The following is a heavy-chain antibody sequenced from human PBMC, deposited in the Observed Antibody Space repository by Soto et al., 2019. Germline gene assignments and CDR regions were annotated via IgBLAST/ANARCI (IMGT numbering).Heavy chain of an antibody. Sequence: SETLSLTCTVSGGSISSYYWTWIRQPPGKGLEWIGFIYNSGSTHYNPSLRCRVTISVDTSKNQFSLKLRSVTAADTAVYYCASMGYHYGSGSYPLDYWGQGTLVTVSS. D-gene: IGHD3-10*01. CDR3: ASMGYHYGSGSYPLDY. CDR2: IYNSGST. CDR1: GGSISSYY. V-gene: IGHV4-59*08. J-gene: IGHJ4*02.